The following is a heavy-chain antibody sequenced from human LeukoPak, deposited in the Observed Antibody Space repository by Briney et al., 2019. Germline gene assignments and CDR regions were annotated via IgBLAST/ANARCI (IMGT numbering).Heavy chain of an antibody. CDR3: ARVGYFESPFDY. V-gene: IGHV1-46*01. CDR1: GYTFTNNF. CDR2: INPSGDNT. Sequence: GASVKVSCKASGYTFTNNFMHWVRQAPGQGLEWMGIINPSGDNTWYAQKFQGRVTMTRDMATSTDYMEVSSLRSEDTAVYYCARVGYFESPFDYWGQGTLVTVSP. D-gene: IGHD3-9*01. J-gene: IGHJ4*02.